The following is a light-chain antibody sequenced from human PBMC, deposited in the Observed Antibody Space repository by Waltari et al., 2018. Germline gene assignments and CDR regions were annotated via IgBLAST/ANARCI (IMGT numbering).Light chain of an antibody. Sequence: IVMTQSPATLSVSPGERATLSCRASQSVSNKLAWYRQKPGHAPRLLIYGASSRATGIPDRISGSGSGTEFTLTISSLQSEDFAVYYCQQYSSGTPLTFGGGTKVEI. J-gene: IGKJ4*01. CDR1: QSVSNK. CDR2: GAS. V-gene: IGKV3-15*01. CDR3: QQYSSGTPLT.